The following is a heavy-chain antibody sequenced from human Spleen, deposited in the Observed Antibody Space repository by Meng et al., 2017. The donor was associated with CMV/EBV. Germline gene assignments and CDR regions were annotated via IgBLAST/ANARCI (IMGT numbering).Heavy chain of an antibody. CDR2: IKHDGSEK. CDR1: GFTFSNYW. V-gene: IGHV3-7*01. D-gene: IGHD1-1*01. J-gene: IGHJ3*02. CDR3: ARVERRNDTFDI. Sequence: GESLKISCAASGFTFSNYWMSWVRQATGKGLEWVANIKHDGSEKYYVDSVKGRFTISRDNAKNSLYLQMNSLRAEDTAVYYCARVERRNDTFDIWGQGTMVTVSS.